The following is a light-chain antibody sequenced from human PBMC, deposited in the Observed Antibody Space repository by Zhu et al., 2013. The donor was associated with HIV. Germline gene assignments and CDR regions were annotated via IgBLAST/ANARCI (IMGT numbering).Light chain of an antibody. CDR1: QSLLHNNGHNY. Sequence: EIVMTQSPLSLSVTPGEPASIPCRSSQSLLHNNGHNYLDWYVQKPGQSPQLLIYLGSTQASGVPDRFSASGSGTDFTLKISRVEAEDVGVYYCMQALQSPRTFGGGTRLEI. CDR3: MQALQSPRT. J-gene: IGKJ4*01. V-gene: IGKV2-28*01. CDR2: LGS.